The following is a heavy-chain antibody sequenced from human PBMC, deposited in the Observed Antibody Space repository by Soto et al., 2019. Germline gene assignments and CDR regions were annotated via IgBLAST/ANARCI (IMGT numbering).Heavy chain of an antibody. J-gene: IGHJ4*02. Sequence: GGSLRLSCAASGFTFSSYWMHWVRQAPGKGLVWVSRINSDGSSTSYADSVKGRFTISRDNAKNTLYLQMNSLRAEDTAVYYCAKPSGSLGRGWNYWGQGTPVTDSS. CDR3: AKPSGSLGRGWNY. CDR2: INSDGSST. CDR1: GFTFSSYW. V-gene: IGHV3-74*01. D-gene: IGHD6-19*01.